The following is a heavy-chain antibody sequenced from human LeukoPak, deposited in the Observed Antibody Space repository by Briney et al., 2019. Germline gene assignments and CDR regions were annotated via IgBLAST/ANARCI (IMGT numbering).Heavy chain of an antibody. D-gene: IGHD6-19*01. J-gene: IGHJ4*02. CDR3: ARDIYSSGWYFYY. CDR2: IWYDGSNK. Sequence: GGSLRLSCAASGFTFSSYGMHWVRQAPGKGLEWVAVIWYDGSNKYYADSVKGRFTISRDNSKNTLYLQMNSLRAEDTAVYCCARDIYSSGWYFYYWGQGTLVTVSS. CDR1: GFTFSSYG. V-gene: IGHV3-33*01.